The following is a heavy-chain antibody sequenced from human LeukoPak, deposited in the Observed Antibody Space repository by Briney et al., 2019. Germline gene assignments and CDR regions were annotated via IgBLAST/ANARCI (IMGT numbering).Heavy chain of an antibody. V-gene: IGHV4-34*01. CDR1: GFTFNNAW. Sequence: PGGSLRLSCVASGFTFNNAWMNWVRQAPGKGLEWIGEINHSGSTNYNPSLKSRVTTSVDPSKNQVSLKLTSVTAADTAVYYCARVNYYGSGGYYWWFDPWGQGTLVTVSS. D-gene: IGHD3-22*01. J-gene: IGHJ5*02. CDR3: ARVNYYGSGGYYWWFDP. CDR2: INHSGST.